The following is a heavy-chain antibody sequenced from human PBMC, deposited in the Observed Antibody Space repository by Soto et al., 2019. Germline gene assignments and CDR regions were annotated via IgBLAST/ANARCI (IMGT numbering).Heavy chain of an antibody. CDR2: FIPIFRTL. CDR1: GGIFGSHG. V-gene: IGHV1-69*01. CDR3: VRDRRIYYSDPHDEFVASDYEV. D-gene: IGHD3-22*01. J-gene: IGHJ3*01. Sequence: QVQLIQSEAEVKKPGSSVRVSCTASGGIFGSHGFSWVRQAPGQRLEWVGGFIPIFRTLTYTEKFQARVRTAADESTNTVYLDLSSLTSEDTAVHYCVRDRRIYYSDPHDEFVASDYEVWGQGTMVSVSS.